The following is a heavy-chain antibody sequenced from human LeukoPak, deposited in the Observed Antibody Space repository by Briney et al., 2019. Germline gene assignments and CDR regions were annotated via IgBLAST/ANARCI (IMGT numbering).Heavy chain of an antibody. CDR2: ISAYNGNT. CDR3: ARDKNRYGAVAGLRLFSGY. V-gene: IGHV1-18*01. CDR1: GYTFTSYG. Sequence: ASVKVSCKASGYTFTSYGISWVRQAPGQGLEWMGWISAYNGNTNYAQKLQGRVTMTTDTSTSTAYMELRSLRSDDTAVYYCARDKNRYGAVAGLRLFSGYLRQATLVTVFS. J-gene: IGHJ4*02. D-gene: IGHD6-19*01.